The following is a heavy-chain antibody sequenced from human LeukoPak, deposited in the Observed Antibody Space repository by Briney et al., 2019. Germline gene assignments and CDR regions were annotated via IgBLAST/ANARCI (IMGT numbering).Heavy chain of an antibody. CDR2: ISGSGGST. Sequence: GGSLRLSCAASGFTFSSYAMSWVRQAPGKGLEWVSAISGSGGSTYYADSVKGRFTISGDNSKNTLYLQMNSLRAEDTAVYYCAKGSGGEGNPIFDYWGQGTLVTVSS. D-gene: IGHD3-10*01. V-gene: IGHV3-23*01. J-gene: IGHJ4*02. CDR1: GFTFSSYA. CDR3: AKGSGGEGNPIFDY.